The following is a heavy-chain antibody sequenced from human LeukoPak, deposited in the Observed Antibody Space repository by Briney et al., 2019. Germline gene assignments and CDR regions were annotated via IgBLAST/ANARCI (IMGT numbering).Heavy chain of an antibody. CDR2: IRSKANSYAT. V-gene: IGHV3-73*01. D-gene: IGHD3-10*01. Sequence: GGSLKLSCAASGFTFSGSAMHWVRQASGKGLEWVGRIRSKANSYATAYAASVKGRFTISRDDSKNTAYLQMNSLKTEGTAVYYCTRLGYYYGSGSPNQYWGQGTLVTVSS. CDR3: TRLGYYYGSGSPNQY. CDR1: GFTFSGSA. J-gene: IGHJ4*02.